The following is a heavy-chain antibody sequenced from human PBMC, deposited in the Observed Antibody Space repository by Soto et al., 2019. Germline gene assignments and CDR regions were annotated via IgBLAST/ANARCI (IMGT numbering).Heavy chain of an antibody. CDR3: ASLNCSSTSCYPYYYYGMDV. V-gene: IGHV3-21*01. CDR1: GFTFTSYS. D-gene: IGHD2-2*01. CDR2: ISSSSSYI. Sequence: GGSLRLSCAASGFTFTSYSMNWVRQAPGKGLEWVSSISSSSSYIYYADSVKGRFTISRDNAKNSLYLQMNSLRAEDTAVYYCASLNCSSTSCYPYYYYGMDVWGQGTTVTVSS. J-gene: IGHJ6*02.